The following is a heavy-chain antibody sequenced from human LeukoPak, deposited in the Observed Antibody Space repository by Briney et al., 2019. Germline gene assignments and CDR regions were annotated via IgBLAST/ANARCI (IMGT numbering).Heavy chain of an antibody. CDR1: GFTFSTYS. Sequence: PGGSLRLSCAASGFTFSTYSMNWVRQAPGKGLEWVSSITSGSRYIYYADSVKGRFTISRDNAKQSVFLQMHSLRAEDTAVYFCVRDYVWGTENPDYWGQGTQVTVSS. D-gene: IGHD3-16*01. CDR3: VRDYVWGTENPDY. V-gene: IGHV3-21*03. CDR2: ITSGSRYI. J-gene: IGHJ4*02.